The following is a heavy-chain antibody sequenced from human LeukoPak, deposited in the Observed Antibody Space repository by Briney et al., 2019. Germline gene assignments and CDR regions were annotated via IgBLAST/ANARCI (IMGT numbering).Heavy chain of an antibody. V-gene: IGHV1-2*02. D-gene: IGHD6-6*01. J-gene: IGHJ5*02. Sequence: ASVKVSCKASGYTFTGYYMHWVRQAPGQGLEWMGWINPNSGGTNYAQKFQGRVTMTRDTSISTAYMELSRLRSDDTAVYYCARDGIAARKSFRFDPWGQGTLVTVSS. CDR1: GYTFTGYY. CDR3: ARDGIAARKSFRFDP. CDR2: INPNSGGT.